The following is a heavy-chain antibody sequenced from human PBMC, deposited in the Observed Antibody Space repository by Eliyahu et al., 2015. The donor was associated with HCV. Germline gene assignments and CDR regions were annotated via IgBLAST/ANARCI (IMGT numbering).Heavy chain of an antibody. D-gene: IGHD3-22*01. CDR3: ASSGYYFGTLGASRAGGYFQH. CDR1: GGSFSGYY. J-gene: IGHJ1*01. CDR2: INHSGST. V-gene: IGHV4-34*01. Sequence: QVQLQQWGAGLLKPSETLSLTCAVYGGSFSGYYWSWIRQPPGKGLEWIGEINHSGSTNYNPSLKSRVTISADTSKNQFSLKLTSLTAADTAVYYCASSGYYFGTLGASRAGGYFQHWGQGTLVTVSS.